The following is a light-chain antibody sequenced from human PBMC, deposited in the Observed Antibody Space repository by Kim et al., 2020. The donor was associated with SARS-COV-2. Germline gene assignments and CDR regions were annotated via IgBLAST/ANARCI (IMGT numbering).Light chain of an antibody. J-gene: IGLJ1*01. V-gene: IGLV3-19*01. CDR3: NSRDSTGKRWV. Sequence: ALGQTVKITCQGDSLRSYDASWYQQKPGQAPILVIYGRNNRPSGIPDRFSGSSSVNTASLTITGAKAEDEADYYCNSRDSTGKRWVFGTGTKVTVL. CDR2: GRN. CDR1: SLRSYD.